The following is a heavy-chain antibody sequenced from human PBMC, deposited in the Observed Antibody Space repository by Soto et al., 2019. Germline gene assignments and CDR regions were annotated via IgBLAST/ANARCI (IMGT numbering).Heavy chain of an antibody. J-gene: IGHJ4*02. CDR1: GFTFSSHW. V-gene: IGHV3-7*01. CDR3: ARELGSGRWAYYFDY. Sequence: GGSLRLSCAASGFTFSSHWMSWVRQAPGKGLEWVANIKQDGSEKYYVDSVKGRFTISRDNAKNSLNLQMNSLRGEDTAVYYCARELGSGRWAYYFDYWGQGTLVTVSS. D-gene: IGHD2-15*01. CDR2: IKQDGSEK.